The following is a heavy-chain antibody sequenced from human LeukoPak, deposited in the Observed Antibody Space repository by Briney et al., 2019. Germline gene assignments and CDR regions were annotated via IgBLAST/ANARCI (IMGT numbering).Heavy chain of an antibody. CDR1: GFPFSSYA. Sequence: GGSLRLSCAASGFPFSSYAMSWVRQAPGKGLEWVSAISGSGGSTYYADSVKGRFTISRDNSKNTLYLQMNSLRAEDTAVYYCAKDWGIAAAGIIYYYYYGMDVWGQGTTVTVSS. D-gene: IGHD6-13*01. V-gene: IGHV3-23*01. J-gene: IGHJ6*02. CDR3: AKDWGIAAAGIIYYYYYGMDV. CDR2: ISGSGGST.